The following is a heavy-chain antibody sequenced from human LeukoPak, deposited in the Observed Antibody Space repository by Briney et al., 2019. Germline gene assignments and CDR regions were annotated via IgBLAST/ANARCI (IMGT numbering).Heavy chain of an antibody. V-gene: IGHV1-8*01. CDR1: GYTFTSYD. J-gene: IGHJ6*03. D-gene: IGHD6-19*01. Sequence: ASVKVSCKASGYTFTSYDINWVRQATGQGLEWMGWMNPNSGNTGYAQKLQGRVTMTTDTSTSTAYMELRSLRSDDTAVYYCARVASSGWYQNYYYYMDVWGKGTTVTVSS. CDR2: MNPNSGNT. CDR3: ARVASSGWYQNYYYYMDV.